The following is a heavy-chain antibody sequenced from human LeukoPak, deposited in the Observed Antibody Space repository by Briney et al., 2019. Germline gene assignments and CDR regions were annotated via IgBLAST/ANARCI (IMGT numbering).Heavy chain of an antibody. Sequence: GGSLRLSCSASGFTFSSNGMHWVRQAPGKGLEYVSVISSDGGSTYYADSVKGRFTISRDNSKNTLYLQMSSLRAEDTAVYYCELAGTDYWGQGTLVTVSS. CDR2: ISSDGGST. CDR3: ELAGTDY. CDR1: GFTFSSNG. J-gene: IGHJ4*02. V-gene: IGHV3-64D*06. D-gene: IGHD6-19*01.